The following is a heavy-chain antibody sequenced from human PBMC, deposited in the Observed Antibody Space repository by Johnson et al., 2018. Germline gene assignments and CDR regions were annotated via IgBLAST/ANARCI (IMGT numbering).Heavy chain of an antibody. CDR1: GFIVSSNY. Sequence: VQLVESGGVVVQPGGSLRLSCAASGFIVSSNYLTWVRQAPGKGLEWVSVIYSGGTTYYTDSVKGRFTISRDYSKNTLYLQMNSLRAEDTAVYYCARVRISPMVLGYMDVWGKGTTVIVSS. D-gene: IGHD3-10*01. V-gene: IGHV3-53*01. CDR3: ARVRISPMVLGYMDV. CDR2: IYSGGTT. J-gene: IGHJ6*03.